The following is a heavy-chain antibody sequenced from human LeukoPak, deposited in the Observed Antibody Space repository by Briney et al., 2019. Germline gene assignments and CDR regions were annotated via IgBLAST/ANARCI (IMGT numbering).Heavy chain of an antibody. CDR1: GGTFSSYA. CDR2: IIPIFGTA. Sequence: ASVKVSCKASGGTFSSYAISWVRQAPGQGLEWMGGIIPIFGTANYAQKFQGRVTITADESTSTAYMELSSLRSEDTAAYYCARVPVDTAMAYYFDYWGQGTLVTVSS. CDR3: ARVPVDTAMAYYFDY. D-gene: IGHD5-18*01. J-gene: IGHJ4*02. V-gene: IGHV1-69*13.